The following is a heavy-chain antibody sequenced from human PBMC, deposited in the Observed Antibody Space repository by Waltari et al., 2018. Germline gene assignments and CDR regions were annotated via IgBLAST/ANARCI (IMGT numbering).Heavy chain of an antibody. CDR3: ARVEVGDYDFDY. V-gene: IGHV3-74*01. J-gene: IGHJ4*02. CDR1: GFRFPGYW. CDR2: INSDGSST. Sequence: EVQLVESGGGLVQPGGSLRLSCAASGFRFPGYWMHWVRQAPGKGRVWGARINSDGSSTRYADSVKGRFTISRDTAKNTLYLQMNSLRAEDTAVYYCARVEVGDYDFDYWGQGTLVTVSS. D-gene: IGHD4-17*01.